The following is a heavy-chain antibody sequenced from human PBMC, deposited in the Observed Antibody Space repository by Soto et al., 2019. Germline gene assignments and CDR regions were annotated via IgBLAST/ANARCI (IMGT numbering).Heavy chain of an antibody. CDR1: GFTFDTYA. D-gene: IGHD3-22*01. J-gene: IGHJ4*01. CDR3: TTDSYSTIIIVRFDY. CDR2: LVGSGGDK. Sequence: PGGSLRLSCAASGFTFDTYAMNWVRQAPGKGLQWVSGLVGSGGDKSYADSVRGRFTVSRDNSVSTLYLHMTNLRDEDAAVYYCTTDSYSTIIIVRFDYWGHGTLVTVSS. V-gene: IGHV3-23*01.